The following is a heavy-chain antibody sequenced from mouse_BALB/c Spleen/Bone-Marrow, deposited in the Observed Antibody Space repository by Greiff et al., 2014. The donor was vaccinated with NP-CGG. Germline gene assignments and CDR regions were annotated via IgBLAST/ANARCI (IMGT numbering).Heavy chain of an antibody. CDR3: ARGGISVDY. J-gene: IGHJ2*01. V-gene: IGHV1-80*01. CDR2: IYPGDGDT. CDR1: GYAFSTYW. Sequence: QVQLQQSGAELVRPGSSVKIPCKSSGYAFSTYWINWVKQRPGQGLEWIGQIYPGDGDTDFNGKFKGKATLTADRSSNTAYMEFSSLTSEDSAVYFCARGGISVDYWGQGTTLTVSS.